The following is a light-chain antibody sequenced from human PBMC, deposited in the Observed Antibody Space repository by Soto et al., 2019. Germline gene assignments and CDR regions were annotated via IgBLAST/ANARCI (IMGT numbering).Light chain of an antibody. V-gene: IGLV1-44*01. J-gene: IGLJ1*01. Sequence: QSVLTQPPSASGTPGQRVTISCSGSTSNIGSSAVNWYQQLPGTAPKLLIYANDQRPPGVPARFSGSKSGTSAPLAISGLQSEDEADYYCAAWDGSLNRYVFAAGTKVPS. CDR1: TSNIGSSA. CDR3: AAWDGSLNRYV. CDR2: AND.